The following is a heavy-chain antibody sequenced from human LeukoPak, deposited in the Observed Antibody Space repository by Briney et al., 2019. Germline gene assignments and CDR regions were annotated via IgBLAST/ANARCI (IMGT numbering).Heavy chain of an antibody. Sequence: GRSLRRACAASGLTFSSYAMHWVRQAPGKGLEWVAVISYDGSNKYYADSVKGRFTISRDNSKNTLYLQMNSLRAEDTAVYYCARGTIAVAPYYFDYWGQGTLVTVSS. D-gene: IGHD6-19*01. CDR2: ISYDGSNK. CDR1: GLTFSSYA. J-gene: IGHJ4*02. V-gene: IGHV3-30*01. CDR3: ARGTIAVAPYYFDY.